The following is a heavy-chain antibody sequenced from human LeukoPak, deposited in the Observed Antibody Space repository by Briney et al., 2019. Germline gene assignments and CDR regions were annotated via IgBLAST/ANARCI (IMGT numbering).Heavy chain of an antibody. D-gene: IGHD2-2*01. CDR3: AGQRYCSGTSCYYAMDV. CDR1: GGSISSTSYY. J-gene: IGHJ6*02. CDR2: IYYSGST. V-gene: IGHV4-39*01. Sequence: SETLSLTCTVSGGSISSTSYYWGWIRQTLGKGLEYIGSIYYSGSTNYNPSLKSRVTISVDTSKNQFSLKLSSVTAADTAVYYCAGQRYCSGTSCYYAMDVWGQGTTVTVSS.